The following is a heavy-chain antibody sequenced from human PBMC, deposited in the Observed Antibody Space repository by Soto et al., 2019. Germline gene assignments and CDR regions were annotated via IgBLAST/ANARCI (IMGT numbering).Heavy chain of an antibody. J-gene: IGHJ4*02. Sequence: SETLSLTCTVSGGSISSGDYYWSWIRQPPGKGLEWIGYIYYSGSTYYNPSLKSRVTISVDTSKNQFSLKLSSVTAAGTAVYYCARAWGSYYETYFDYWGQGTLATVSS. CDR3: ARAWGSYYETYFDY. CDR1: GGSISSGDYY. V-gene: IGHV4-30-4*01. CDR2: IYYSGST. D-gene: IGHD3-10*01.